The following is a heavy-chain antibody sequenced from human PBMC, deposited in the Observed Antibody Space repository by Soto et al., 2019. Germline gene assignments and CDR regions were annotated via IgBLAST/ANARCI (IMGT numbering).Heavy chain of an antibody. CDR2: ISGSGGST. Sequence: GGSLRLSCAASGFTFSSYAMSWVRQAPGKGLEWVSAISGSGGSTYYADSVKGRFTIAGDNSKNTLFLQMNSLRAEDTAVYYCAKDLSYGGYYFDYWGQGTLVTVSS. D-gene: IGHD4-17*01. V-gene: IGHV3-23*01. CDR3: AKDLSYGGYYFDY. J-gene: IGHJ4*02. CDR1: GFTFSSYA.